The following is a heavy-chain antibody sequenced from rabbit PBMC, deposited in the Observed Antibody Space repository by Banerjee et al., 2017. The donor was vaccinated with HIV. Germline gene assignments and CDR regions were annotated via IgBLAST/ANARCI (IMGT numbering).Heavy chain of an antibody. D-gene: IGHD6-1*01. CDR3: ARSYTDYAGYGYGGYFNL. V-gene: IGHV1S45*01. Sequence: EESGGDLVKPEGSLTLTCTASGFTISSSYWICWVRQAPGKGLEWIACIYAASNGNTYYASWAKGRFTISKTSSTTVTLQMTSLTAADTATYFCARSYTDYAGYGYGGYFNLWGQGTLVTVS. CDR2: IYAASNGNT. CDR1: GFTISSSYW. J-gene: IGHJ4*01.